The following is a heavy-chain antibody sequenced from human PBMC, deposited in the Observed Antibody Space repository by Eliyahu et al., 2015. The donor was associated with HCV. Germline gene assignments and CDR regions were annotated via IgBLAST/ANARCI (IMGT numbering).Heavy chain of an antibody. CDR3: AKRKGCSGATCYSDY. CDR2: ISGSADRX. D-gene: IGHD2-15*01. Sequence: EVQLLESGGDLVQPGGSLRLSCAASGFTFSSYAMSWVRQAPGKGLEWVSTISGSADRXYSADSVKGRFTISRDNSKNTLYLQMNSLRADDTAVYYCAKRKGCSGATCYSDYWGQGTLVTVSS. J-gene: IGHJ4*02. V-gene: IGHV3-23*01. CDR1: GFTFSSYA.